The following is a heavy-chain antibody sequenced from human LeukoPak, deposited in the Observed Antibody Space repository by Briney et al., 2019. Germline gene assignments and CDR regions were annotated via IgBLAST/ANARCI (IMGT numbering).Heavy chain of an antibody. CDR3: ARGRRDDILTGYYMRPPSY. CDR2: MNPNSGNT. J-gene: IGHJ4*02. D-gene: IGHD3-9*01. V-gene: IGHV1-8*01. Sequence: GASVKVSCKASGYTFTSYDINWVRQATGQGLEWMGWMNPNSGNTGYAQKFQGRVTMTRNTSIGTAYMELSSLRSEDTAVYYCARGRRDDILTGYYMRPPSYWGQGTLVTVSS. CDR1: GYTFTSYD.